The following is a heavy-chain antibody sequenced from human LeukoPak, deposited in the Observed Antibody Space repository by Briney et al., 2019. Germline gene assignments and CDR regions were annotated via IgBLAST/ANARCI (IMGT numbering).Heavy chain of an antibody. Sequence: ASVKVSCKASGYTFTSYHIHWVRQAPGQRLEWMGIIHPGSGGATSAQKFQGRLTMTRDTSTSTVYMELSSLRSEDTAVYYCARDSSASSLADPWGEGSLVTVSS. D-gene: IGHD2-2*01. CDR1: GYTFTSYH. J-gene: IGHJ5*02. CDR3: ARDSSASSLADP. CDR2: IHPGSGGA. V-gene: IGHV1-46*01.